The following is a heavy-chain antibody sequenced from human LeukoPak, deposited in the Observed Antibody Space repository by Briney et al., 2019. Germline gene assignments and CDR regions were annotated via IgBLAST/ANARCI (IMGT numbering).Heavy chain of an antibody. Sequence: GGSLRLSCAASGFTFSSYEMNWVRQAPGKGLEWVSYISSSGSTIYYADSVKGRFTISRDNAKSSLYLQMNSLRAEDTAVYYCARGMATITLGYYMDVWGKGTTVTVSS. CDR3: ARGMATITLGYYMDV. CDR2: ISSSGSTI. CDR1: GFTFSSYE. J-gene: IGHJ6*03. D-gene: IGHD5-24*01. V-gene: IGHV3-48*03.